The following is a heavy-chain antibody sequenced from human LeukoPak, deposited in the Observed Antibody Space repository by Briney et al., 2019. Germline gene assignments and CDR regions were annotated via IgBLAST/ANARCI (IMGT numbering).Heavy chain of an antibody. CDR1: GGSIRSSYYY. V-gene: IGHV4-39*01. J-gene: IGHJ4*02. CDR3: ARGYYDSSGYYSGLDY. CDR2: IYDSGST. D-gene: IGHD3-22*01. Sequence: SETLSLTCTVSGGSIRSSYYYWGWIRQPPGKGLEWIGSIYDSGSTYYNPSLKSRVTISVDTSKNQFSLKLNSVTAADTAVYYCARGYYDSSGYYSGLDYWGQGTLVTVSS.